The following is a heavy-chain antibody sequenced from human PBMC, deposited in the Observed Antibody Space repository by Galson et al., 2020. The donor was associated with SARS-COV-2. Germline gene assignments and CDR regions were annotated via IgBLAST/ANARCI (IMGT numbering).Heavy chain of an antibody. J-gene: IGHJ3*02. CDR2: IYPGDSET. CDR1: GNSFTSYW. V-gene: IGHV5-51*01. CDR3: ARWREYCHNIKCYEVFDI. D-gene: IGHD2-15*01. Sequence: HGESLKISCKGSGNSFTSYWIGWVRQIPGKGLEWMGVIYPGDSETRYSPSFQGQVTISVDKSITTAYLQWSSLKASDTAMYYCARWREYCHNIKCYEVFDIWGQGTMVTVSS.